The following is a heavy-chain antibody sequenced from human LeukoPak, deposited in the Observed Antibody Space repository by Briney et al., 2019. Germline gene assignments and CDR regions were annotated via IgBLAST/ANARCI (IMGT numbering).Heavy chain of an antibody. V-gene: IGHV1-8*03. D-gene: IGHD3-10*01. CDR2: MNPNSGNT. J-gene: IGHJ6*03. CDR3: ARDKGDYYYYYMDV. Sequence: ASVKVSCKASGYTFTSYDINWVRQATGQGLEWMGWMNPNSGNTGYAQKFQGRVTITRNTSISTAYMELSSLRSEDTAVYYCARDKGDYYYYYMDVWGKGTTVTVSS. CDR1: GYTFTSYD.